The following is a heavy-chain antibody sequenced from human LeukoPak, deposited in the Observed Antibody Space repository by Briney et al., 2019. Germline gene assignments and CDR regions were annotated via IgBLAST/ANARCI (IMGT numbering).Heavy chain of an antibody. CDR3: ARAPYYYDSSGYYFDY. J-gene: IGHJ4*02. CDR2: IIPILGIA. CDR1: GGTFSSYA. V-gene: IGHV1-69*04. D-gene: IGHD3-22*01. Sequence: ASVKVSCKASGGTFSSYAISWVRQAPGRGLEWMGRIIPILGIANYAQKFQGRVTITADKSTSTAYMELSSLRSEDTAVYYCARAPYYYDSSGYYFDYWGQGTLVTVSS.